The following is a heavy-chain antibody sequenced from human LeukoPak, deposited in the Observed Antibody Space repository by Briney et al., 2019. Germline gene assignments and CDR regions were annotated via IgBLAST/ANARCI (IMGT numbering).Heavy chain of an antibody. J-gene: IGHJ6*02. D-gene: IGHD1-1*01. CDR1: GYTLTELS. CDR2: FDPEDGET. Sequence: GASVKVSCKVSGYTLTELSMHWVRQAPGKGLEWTGGFDPEDGETIYAQKFQGRVTMTEDTSTDTAYMELSSLRSEDTAVYYCATVVLPGIPYYYGMDVWGQGTTVTVSS. CDR3: ATVVLPGIPYYYGMDV. V-gene: IGHV1-24*01.